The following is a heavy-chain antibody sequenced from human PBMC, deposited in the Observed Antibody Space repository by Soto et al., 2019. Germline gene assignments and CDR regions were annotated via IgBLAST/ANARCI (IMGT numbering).Heavy chain of an antibody. Sequence: ASVKVTCKASGYTFTSYAMHWVRQAPGQRLEWMGWINAGNGNTKYSQKFQGRVTITRDTSASTAYMELSSLRSEDTAVYYCARGYYDFWSGYPDLDYWGQGTLVTVSS. J-gene: IGHJ4*02. CDR1: GYTFTSYA. V-gene: IGHV1-3*01. D-gene: IGHD3-3*01. CDR3: ARGYYDFWSGYPDLDY. CDR2: INAGNGNT.